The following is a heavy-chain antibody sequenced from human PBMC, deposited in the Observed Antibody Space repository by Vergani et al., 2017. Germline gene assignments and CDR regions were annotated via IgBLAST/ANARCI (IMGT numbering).Heavy chain of an antibody. Sequence: QVQLQESGPGLVKPSETLSLTCTVSGGSISSYYWSWIRQPPGKGLEWIGYIYYSGSTNYNPSHRSRVPISVDTSKDQFSLKLSSVTAADTAVYYCARARGGYCSGGSCYRPGGXFDPWGQGTLVTVSS. CDR2: IYYSGST. CDR3: ARARGGYCSGGSCYRPGGXFDP. D-gene: IGHD2-15*01. V-gene: IGHV4-59*01. J-gene: IGHJ5*02. CDR1: GGSISSYY.